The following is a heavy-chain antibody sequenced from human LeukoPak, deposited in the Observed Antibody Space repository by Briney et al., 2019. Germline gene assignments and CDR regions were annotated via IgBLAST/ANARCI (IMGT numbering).Heavy chain of an antibody. D-gene: IGHD2-2*01. CDR1: GFSFSGSA. Sequence: GGSLRLSCAASGFSFSGSAIHWVRQAPGKGLEWVGRIRGAGYSDAPAYVASVRGRFTISRDDSKSTAYLQMNSLKAEDTAVYYCTVPASGGNWFDPWGPGTLVTVSS. V-gene: IGHV3-73*01. CDR3: TVPASGGNWFDP. CDR2: IRGAGYSDAP. J-gene: IGHJ5*02.